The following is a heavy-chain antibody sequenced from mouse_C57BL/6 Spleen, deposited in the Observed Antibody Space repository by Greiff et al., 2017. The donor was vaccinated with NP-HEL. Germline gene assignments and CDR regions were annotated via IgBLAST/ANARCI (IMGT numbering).Heavy chain of an antibody. J-gene: IGHJ1*03. CDR1: GYTFTSYW. D-gene: IGHD1-1*01. CDR2: IDPSDSYT. CDR3: ARRLITTVVATHWYFDV. Sequence: QVQLQQPGAELVMPGASVKLSCKASGYTFTSYWMHWVKQRPGQGLEWIGEIDPSDSYTNYNQKFKGKSTLTVDKSSSPAYMQLSSLTFDDSAVYYCARRLITTVVATHWYFDVWGTGTTVTVSS. V-gene: IGHV1-69*01.